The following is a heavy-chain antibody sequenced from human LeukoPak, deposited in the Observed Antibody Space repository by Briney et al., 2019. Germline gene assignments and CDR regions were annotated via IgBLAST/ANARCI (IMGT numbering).Heavy chain of an antibody. J-gene: IGHJ5*02. CDR2: ISYAGNNE. CDR1: GFTFSDFA. CDR3: ARDSNYYASWRRLDP. Sequence: GRSLRLSCAPSGFTFSDFAMHWVRQAPGKGLEWVAVISYAGNNEYYADSVKGRFTISRDNSKNTLYLQMNSLRIEDTAVYYCARDSNYYASWRRLDPWGQGTQVTVSS. V-gene: IGHV3-30*04. D-gene: IGHD3-10*01.